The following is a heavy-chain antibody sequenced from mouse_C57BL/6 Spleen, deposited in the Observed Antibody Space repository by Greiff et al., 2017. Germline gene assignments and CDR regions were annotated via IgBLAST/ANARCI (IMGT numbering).Heavy chain of an antibody. CDR2: INPYNGGT. Sequence: EVKLQQSGPVLVKPGASVKMSCKASGYTFTDSYMNWVKQSHGKSLEWIGVINPYNGGTSYNQKFKGKATLTVDKSSSTAYLEHNSLTSEDSAVYYCARDYGNYVGFAYWGQGTLVTVSA. CDR3: ARDYGNYVGFAY. CDR1: GYTFTDSY. D-gene: IGHD2-1*01. J-gene: IGHJ3*01. V-gene: IGHV1-19*01.